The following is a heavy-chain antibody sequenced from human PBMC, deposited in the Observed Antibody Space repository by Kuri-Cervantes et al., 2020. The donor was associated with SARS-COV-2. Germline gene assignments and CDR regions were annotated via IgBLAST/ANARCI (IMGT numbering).Heavy chain of an antibody. J-gene: IGHJ6*03. CDR3: AKDSKRFLEWLYYMDV. D-gene: IGHD3-3*01. Sequence: GESLKISCAASGFTFSSYAMHWVRQAPGKGLEWVAVISYDGSNKYYADAVKGRFTISRDNSKNTLYLQMNSLRAEDTAVYYCAKDSKRFLEWLYYMDVWGKGTTVTVSS. CDR2: ISYDGSNK. V-gene: IGHV3-30-3*01. CDR1: GFTFSSYA.